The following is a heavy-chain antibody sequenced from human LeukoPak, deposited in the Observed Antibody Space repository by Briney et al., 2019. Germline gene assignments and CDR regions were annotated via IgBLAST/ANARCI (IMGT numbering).Heavy chain of an antibody. Sequence: GGSLRLSCAVSGFTFSSYAMSWVRQAPGKGLEWVSAISGSGGSTYYADSVKGRFTISRDNSKNTLYLQMNSLRAEDTAVYYCAKDHDSSGYHFDSWGLGTLVTVSS. V-gene: IGHV3-23*01. CDR3: AKDHDSSGYHFDS. CDR1: GFTFSSYA. J-gene: IGHJ4*02. CDR2: ISGSGGST. D-gene: IGHD3-22*01.